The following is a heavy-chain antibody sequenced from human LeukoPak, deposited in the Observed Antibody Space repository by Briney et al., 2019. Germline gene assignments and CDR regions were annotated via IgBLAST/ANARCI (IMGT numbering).Heavy chain of an antibody. J-gene: IGHJ4*02. Sequence: SQTLSLTCTVSGDSINSGDYYWGWVRQPPGKGLEWIGYTSSSGNTYYNQSLKSRLTMSVDTSKNQFSLKLTSVTAADTAVYFCARDAYGSGSYHSALDYWGQGTLVTVSS. CDR3: ARDAYGSGSYHSALDY. CDR1: GDSINSGDYY. CDR2: TSSSGNT. D-gene: IGHD3-10*01. V-gene: IGHV4-30-4*01.